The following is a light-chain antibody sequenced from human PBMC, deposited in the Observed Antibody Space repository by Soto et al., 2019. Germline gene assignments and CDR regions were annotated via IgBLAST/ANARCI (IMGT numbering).Light chain of an antibody. CDR2: DAS. V-gene: IGKV1-27*01. J-gene: IGKJ1*01. CDR3: QKYDSAPRT. CDR1: QVIFNY. Sequence: DIELTQSPSSLSASLGDKITITCRASQVIFNYLAWFQQKPGKAPKLLIYDASTLKVGVPSSFSGSRSGTDFTLTISSLQPEDVATYYCQKYDSAPRTFGQGTKV.